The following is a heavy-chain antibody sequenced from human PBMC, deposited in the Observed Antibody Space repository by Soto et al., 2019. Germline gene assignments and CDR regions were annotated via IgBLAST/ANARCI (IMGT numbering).Heavy chain of an antibody. CDR2: VYYSGTT. V-gene: IGHV4-59*01. Sequence: SETLSLTCNVSGASFSSFYWSWIRQPPGKGLEWIGYVYYSGTTNYNPSLKSRVSISVDTSKNQFPLKLTSVTAADTAVYYCATYDSGGKFDFWGQGTLVTVSS. J-gene: IGHJ4*02. D-gene: IGHD3-22*01. CDR1: GASFSSFY. CDR3: ATYDSGGKFDF.